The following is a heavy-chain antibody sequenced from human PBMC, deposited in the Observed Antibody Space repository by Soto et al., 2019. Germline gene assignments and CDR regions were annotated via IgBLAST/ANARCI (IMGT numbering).Heavy chain of an antibody. CDR3: ARPPLPGYSIHFNS. J-gene: IGHJ4*02. CDR1: GYIFIDYW. CDR2: VYPRDSDT. D-gene: IGHD2-15*01. V-gene: IGHV5-51*01. Sequence: PGASLKISCKASGYIFIDYWIGWVRQMPGKGLEWMGIVYPRDSDTRYSPSFQGQVTISADRSTGTAFLQWRSLKASDTALYYCARPPLPGYSIHFNSWGQGTLVT.